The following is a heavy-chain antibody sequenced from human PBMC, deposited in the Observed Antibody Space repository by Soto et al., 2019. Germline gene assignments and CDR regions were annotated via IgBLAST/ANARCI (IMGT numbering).Heavy chain of an antibody. CDR1: GGSVSSGYYY. D-gene: IGHD6-19*01. V-gene: IGHV4-61*01. J-gene: IGHJ5*02. CDR2: SYYGSS. Sequence: SETLSLTCTVSGGSVSSGYYYWSWIRQPPGKGLEWIGYSYYGSSNYNPSLKSRVTISADTSKNQFSLKLTSLTAADTAVYYCARMHGWTSYNWFDPWGQGALVTVSS. CDR3: ARMHGWTSYNWFDP.